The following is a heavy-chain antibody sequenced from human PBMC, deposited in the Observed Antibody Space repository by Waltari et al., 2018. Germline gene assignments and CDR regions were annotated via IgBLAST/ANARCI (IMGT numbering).Heavy chain of an antibody. J-gene: IGHJ5*02. CDR3: ATVRQGGWFDP. CDR2: VDTEDGER. CDR1: GYTFTDYY. V-gene: IGHV1-69-2*01. D-gene: IGHD3-16*01. Sequence: EVQLVQSGAEVKKPGATVKISCKVSGYTFTDYYMHWVQQAPGKGLEWMWLVDTEDGERKYAEKFQGRVTINADTSTDTDYMELSSLRSEDTAVYYCATVRQGGWFDPWGQGTLVTVSS.